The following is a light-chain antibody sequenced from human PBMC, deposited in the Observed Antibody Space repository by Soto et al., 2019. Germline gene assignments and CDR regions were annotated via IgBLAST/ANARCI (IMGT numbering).Light chain of an antibody. CDR1: SSDVGGYNY. CDR2: EVS. V-gene: IGLV2-14*01. Sequence: QSALTQPASVSGSPGQSITISCTGSSSDVGGYNYVSWYQQHPGKAPKLMIYEVSNRPSWVSNRFSGSKSGNTASLTLSGLQAEDEADYYCSSYTSSSTLWVFGGGTKLTVL. J-gene: IGLJ3*02. CDR3: SSYTSSSTLWV.